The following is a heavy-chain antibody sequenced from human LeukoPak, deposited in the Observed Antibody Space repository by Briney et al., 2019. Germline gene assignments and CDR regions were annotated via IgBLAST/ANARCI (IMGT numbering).Heavy chain of an antibody. D-gene: IGHD3-22*01. CDR3: ARAATTYYYDTSGYY. J-gene: IGHJ4*02. Sequence: GGSLRLSCAASGFTFSSYSMNWVRQAPGKGLEWVSYISSSSSTIYYADSVKGRFTISRDNAKNSLYLQMNSLRAEDTAVYYCARAATTYYYDTSGYYWGQGTLVTVSS. CDR2: ISSSSSTI. V-gene: IGHV3-48*04. CDR1: GFTFSSYS.